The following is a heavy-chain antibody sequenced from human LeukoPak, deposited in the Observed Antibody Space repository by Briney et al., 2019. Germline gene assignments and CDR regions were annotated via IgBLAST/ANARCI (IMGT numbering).Heavy chain of an antibody. CDR2: INSDGSST. J-gene: IGHJ4*02. CDR3: ARGDGYAQRD. Sequence: PGGSLRLSCAASGFTFSSYWMHWVRQAPGKGLVWVSRINSDGSSTSYADSVKGRLTISRDNAKDTLYLQMNSLRVEDTAVYYCARGDGYAQRDWGQGTLVTVSS. CDR1: GFTFSSYW. D-gene: IGHD5-12*01. V-gene: IGHV3-74*01.